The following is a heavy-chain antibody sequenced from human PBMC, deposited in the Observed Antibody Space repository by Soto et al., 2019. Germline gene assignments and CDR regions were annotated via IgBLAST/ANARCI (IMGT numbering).Heavy chain of an antibody. J-gene: IGHJ6*02. D-gene: IGHD3-10*01. CDR1: HCSSRGYY. V-gene: IGHV4-34*01. Sequence: SETLSLTCPVQHCSSRGYYCGWIRQPPGKGLEWIGEINHSGSTNYNPSLKSRVTISVDTSKNQFSLKLSSVTAADTAVYYCARVSGIYYYGMDVWGQGTTVT. CDR2: INHSGST. CDR3: ARVSGIYYYGMDV.